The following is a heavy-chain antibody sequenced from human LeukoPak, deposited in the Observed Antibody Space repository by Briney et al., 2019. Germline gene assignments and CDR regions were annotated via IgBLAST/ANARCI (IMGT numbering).Heavy chain of an antibody. V-gene: IGHV1-46*01. CDR3: ARDPGTRDGYNYRLIDY. J-gene: IGHJ4*02. CDR2: INPSGGST. Sequence: ASVKVSCKASGYTFTSYYMNWVRQAPGQGLEWMGIINPSGGSTSYAQKFQGRVTMTRDTSTSTVYMELSSLRSEDTAVYYCARDPGTRDGYNYRLIDYWGQGTLVTVSS. CDR1: GYTFTSYY. D-gene: IGHD5-24*01.